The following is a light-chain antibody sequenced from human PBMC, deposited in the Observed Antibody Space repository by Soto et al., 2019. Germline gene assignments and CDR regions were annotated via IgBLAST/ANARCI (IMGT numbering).Light chain of an antibody. CDR3: QQYGSSAFT. CDR1: QSVSSSY. Sequence: EIVLTQSPGTLSLSSGERATLSCRASQSVSSSYLAWYQQKPGQAPRLLVYATSSRAAGIPDRFSGSGSGRDVTLTISRLEPEDFPVYYCQQYGSSAFTFGQGTKLEIK. J-gene: IGKJ2*01. CDR2: ATS. V-gene: IGKV3-20*01.